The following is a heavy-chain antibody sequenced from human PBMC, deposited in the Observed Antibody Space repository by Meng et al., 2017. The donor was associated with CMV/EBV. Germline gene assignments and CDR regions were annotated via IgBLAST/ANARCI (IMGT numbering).Heavy chain of an antibody. CDR1: GYTFTGYY. Sequence: QGQVVQSGAEVKKPGASVKVSCKASGYTFTGYYLHWVRQAPGQGLEWMGIINPSGGSTSYEQKFQGRVTMTRDTSTSTVYMELSSLRSEDTAVYYCAREGEGVVAATPHFDYWGQGTLVTVSS. V-gene: IGHV1-46*01. J-gene: IGHJ4*02. CDR3: AREGEGVVAATPHFDY. CDR2: INPSGGST. D-gene: IGHD2-15*01.